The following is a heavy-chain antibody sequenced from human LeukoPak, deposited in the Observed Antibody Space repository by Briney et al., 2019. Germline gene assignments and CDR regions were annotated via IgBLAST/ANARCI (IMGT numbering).Heavy chain of an antibody. CDR2: IKQDGSEK. D-gene: IGHD6-13*01. CDR3: AGAAAGGY. CDR1: GFTFSSYS. V-gene: IGHV3-7*01. Sequence: PGGSLRLSCAASGFTFSSYSMNWVRQAPGKGLEWVANIKQDGSEKYYVDSVKGRFTISRDNAKNSLYLQMNSLRAEDTAVYYCAGAAAGGYWGQGTLVTVSS. J-gene: IGHJ4*02.